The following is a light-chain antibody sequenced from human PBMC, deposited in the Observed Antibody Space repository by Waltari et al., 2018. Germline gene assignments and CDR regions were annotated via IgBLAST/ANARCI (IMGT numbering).Light chain of an antibody. CDR1: QGISSS. Sequence: DIQLTQSPSFLSASVGDRVTITCRASQGISSSLAWYQQKPGKDPKLLIYAASSLQSGVPSRFSGSVSGTEFTLTISSLQPEDFATYYCQQLNSYPITFGQGTRLEIK. J-gene: IGKJ5*01. CDR2: AAS. CDR3: QQLNSYPIT. V-gene: IGKV1-9*01.